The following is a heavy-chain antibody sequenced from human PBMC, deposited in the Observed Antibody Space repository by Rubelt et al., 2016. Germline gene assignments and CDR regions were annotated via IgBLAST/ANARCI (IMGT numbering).Heavy chain of an antibody. V-gene: IGHV4-34*01. CDR1: GGSFSGYY. CDR2: INHSGST. D-gene: IGHD3-10*01. Sequence: QVQLQQWGAGLLKPSETLSLTCAVYGGSFSGYYWSWIRQPPGKGLEWIGEINHSGSTNYNPSLKSRVTISVDTSKNQFSLKLSSVTAADTAGYYCARGYYYGSGAKGYWGQGTLVTVSS. CDR3: ARGYYYGSGAKGY. J-gene: IGHJ4*02.